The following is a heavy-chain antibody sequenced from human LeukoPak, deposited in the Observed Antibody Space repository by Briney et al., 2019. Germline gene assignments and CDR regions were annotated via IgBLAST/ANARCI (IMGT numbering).Heavy chain of an antibody. J-gene: IGHJ3*02. CDR2: IYHSGST. CDR3: ARWDSGEWFHDAFDI. V-gene: IGHV4-38-2*01. CDR1: GYSISSGYY. Sequence: MPSETLSLTCGVSGYSISSGYYWGWTGQPPGTGLEWIGSIYHSGSTYYNPSLKSRVTISVDTSKNQFSLKLRPVTAADTALYYCARWDSGEWFHDAFDIWGQGTRVTVSS. D-gene: IGHD3-3*01.